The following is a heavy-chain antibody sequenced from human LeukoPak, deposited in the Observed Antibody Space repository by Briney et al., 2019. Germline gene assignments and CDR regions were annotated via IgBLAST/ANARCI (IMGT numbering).Heavy chain of an antibody. D-gene: IGHD3-22*01. V-gene: IGHV1-69*05. CDR3: ATPGGLNYYDSSGYYYAGGAYFDY. CDR2: IIPIFGTA. Sequence: SVKVSCKASGGTFSSYAISWVRQAPGQGLEWMGGIIPIFGTANYAQKIQGRVTITTDESTSTAYMELSSLRSEDTAVYYCATPGGLNYYDSSGYYYAGGAYFDYWGQGTLVTVSS. CDR1: GGTFSSYA. J-gene: IGHJ4*02.